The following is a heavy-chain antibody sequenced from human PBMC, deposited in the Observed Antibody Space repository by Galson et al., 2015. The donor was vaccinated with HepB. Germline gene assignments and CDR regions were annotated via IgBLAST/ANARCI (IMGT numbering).Heavy chain of an antibody. J-gene: IGHJ1*01. D-gene: IGHD3-10*01. V-gene: IGHV3-33*08. Sequence: SLRLSCAVSGFTFSSYGMHWVRQAPGKGLEWVAVIWYDGSNKYYADSVKGRFTISRDNSKNTLYLQMNSLRAEDTAVYYCARGVYYGSLWFQHWGQGTLVTVSS. CDR1: GFTFSSYG. CDR3: ARGVYYGSLWFQH. CDR2: IWYDGSNK.